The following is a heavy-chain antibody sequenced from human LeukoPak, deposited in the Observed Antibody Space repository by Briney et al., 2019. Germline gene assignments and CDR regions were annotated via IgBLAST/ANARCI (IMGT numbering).Heavy chain of an antibody. CDR1: GFTFSSYW. CDR3: ARDPQYYDILTGYSPPYFDY. V-gene: IGHV3-7*01. J-gene: IGHJ4*02. CDR2: IKQDGSEK. Sequence: GGSLRLSCAASGFTFSSYWMSWVRQAPGKGLGWVANIKQDGSEKYYVDSVKGRFTISRDNAKNSLYLQMNSLRAEDTAVYYCARDPQYYDILTGYSPPYFDYWGQGTLVTVSS. D-gene: IGHD3-9*01.